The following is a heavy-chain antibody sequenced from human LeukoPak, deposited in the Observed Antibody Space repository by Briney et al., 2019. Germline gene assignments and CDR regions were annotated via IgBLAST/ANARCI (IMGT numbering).Heavy chain of an antibody. CDR1: GFMFDDYA. CDR3: AKGGGNVLRYFDGAPLDY. D-gene: IGHD3-9*01. J-gene: IGHJ4*02. CDR2: ISGDGGST. V-gene: IGHV3-43*02. Sequence: GGSLRLSCAASGFMFDDYAMHWVRQPPGKGLEWVSLISGDGGSTFYADSVKGRFTISRDNSKSSLSLQMNSLTTEDTALYYCAKGGGNVLRYFDGAPLDYWGQGALVTVSS.